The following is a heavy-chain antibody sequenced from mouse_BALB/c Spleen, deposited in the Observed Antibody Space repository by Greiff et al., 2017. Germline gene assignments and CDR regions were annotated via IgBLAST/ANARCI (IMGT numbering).Heavy chain of an antibody. J-gene: IGHJ3*01. CDR2: IWAGGST. V-gene: IGHV2-9*02. CDR3: AREGRGAWFAY. Sequence: VKLMESGPGLVAPSQSLSITCTVSGFSLTSYGVHWVRQPPGKGLEWLGVIWAGGSTNYNSALMSRLSISKDNSKSQVFLKMNSLQTDDTAMYYCAREGRGAWFAYWGQGTLVTVSA. CDR1: GFSLTSYG.